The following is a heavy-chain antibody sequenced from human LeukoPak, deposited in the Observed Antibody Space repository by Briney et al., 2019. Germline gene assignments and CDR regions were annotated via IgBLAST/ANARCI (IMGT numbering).Heavy chain of an antibody. J-gene: IGHJ4*02. CDR1: GYTFTTYY. V-gene: IGHV1-46*01. D-gene: IGHD5-12*01. CDR3: ARPSYGSGYDLWDLDFDY. Sequence: ASVKVSCKASGYTFTTYYIHWVRQAPGQGLEWMGAINPSRGTTSYAQKFQGRVTMTRDTSTSTVYMELSSLRSEDTAVYSCARPSYGSGYDLWDLDFDYWGQGTLVTVSS. CDR2: INPSRGTT.